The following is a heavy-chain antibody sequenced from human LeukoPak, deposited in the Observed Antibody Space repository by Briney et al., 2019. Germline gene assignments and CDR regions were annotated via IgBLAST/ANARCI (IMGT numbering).Heavy chain of an antibody. CDR2: ISSSSSYI. J-gene: IGHJ4*02. CDR1: GFTFSSYS. Sequence: KPGGSLRLSCAASGFTFSSYSMNWVRQAPGKGLEWVSSISSSSSYIYYADSVKGRFTISRDNAKNPLYLQMNSLRAEDTAVYYCARGPGDYGDYQLFFDYWGQGTLVTVSS. D-gene: IGHD4-17*01. V-gene: IGHV3-21*01. CDR3: ARGPGDYGDYQLFFDY.